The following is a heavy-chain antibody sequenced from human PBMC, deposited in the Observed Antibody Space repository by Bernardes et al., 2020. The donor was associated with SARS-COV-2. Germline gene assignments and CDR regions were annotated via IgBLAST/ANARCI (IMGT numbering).Heavy chain of an antibody. CDR1: GGSFSGYY. D-gene: IGHD5-18*01. J-gene: IGHJ6*02. CDR2: INHSGST. CDR3: ARASGYSYGYYGMDV. V-gene: IGHV4-34*01. Sequence: SETLSLTRAVYGGSFSGYYWSWIRQPPGKGLEWIGEINHSGSTNYNPSLKSRVTISVDTSKNQFSLKLSSVTAADTAVYYCARASGYSYGYYGMDVWGQGTTVTVSS.